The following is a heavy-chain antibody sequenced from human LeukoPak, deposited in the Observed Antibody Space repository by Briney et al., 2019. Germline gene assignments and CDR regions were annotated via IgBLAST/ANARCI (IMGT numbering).Heavy chain of an antibody. V-gene: IGHV4-59*01. J-gene: IGHJ6*02. D-gene: IGHD2-2*01. CDR1: GGSISSYY. CDR3: ARDGGVRDIVVVPAASYYYGMDV. CDR2: IYYSGST. Sequence: PSETLSLTCTVSGGSISSYYWSWIRQPPGKGLEWIGYIYYSGSTNYNPSLKSRVTISVDTSKNQFSLKLSSVTAADTAVYYCARDGGVRDIVVVPAASYYYGMDVWGQGTTVTVSS.